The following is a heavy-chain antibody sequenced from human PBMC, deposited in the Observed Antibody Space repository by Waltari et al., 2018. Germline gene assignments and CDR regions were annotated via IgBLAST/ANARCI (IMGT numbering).Heavy chain of an antibody. CDR3: ARGSKFGDYGDLDY. D-gene: IGHD4-17*01. J-gene: IGHJ4*02. CDR2: IIPMFKNP. Sequence: VQLVQSGAEVKKPGSSVRVSCKTSGDVFENYAISWVRQAPGTGLEWMGGIIPMFKNPNYAQRFEGTVTITADESTSTGYMELTGLTSEDTAIYYCARGSKFGDYGDLDYWGQGTLVTVS. CDR1: GDVFENYA. V-gene: IGHV1-69*01.